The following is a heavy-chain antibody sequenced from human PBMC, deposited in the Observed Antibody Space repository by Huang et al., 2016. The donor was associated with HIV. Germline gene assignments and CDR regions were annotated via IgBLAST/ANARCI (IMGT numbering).Heavy chain of an antibody. CDR3: ARHREGPVAYYSGWGSHLNYMDV. Sequence: QLLLQESGPGLVKPSEALALTCAVSGGSIRSSDYHWGRIHQPPGKGLEGIGSIYYKGSTHYSPSLKSRVTIAVDTSKNLFFLNLTSMTAADTAVYYCARHREGPVAYYSGWGSHLNYMDVWGRGRTVVVSS. V-gene: IGHV4-39*01. J-gene: IGHJ6*03. CDR1: GGSIRSSDYH. CDR2: IYYKGST. D-gene: IGHD3-10*01.